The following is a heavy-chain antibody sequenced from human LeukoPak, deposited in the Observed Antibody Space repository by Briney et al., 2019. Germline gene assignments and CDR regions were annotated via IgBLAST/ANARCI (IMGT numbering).Heavy chain of an antibody. CDR1: GGSISSYY. D-gene: IGHD5-24*01. Sequence: SETLSLTCTVSGGSISSYYWSWIRQPPGKGLEWIGYIYYSGSTNYNPSLKSRVTISVDTYKNQFSLKLSSVTAAETAVYYCARDFVEMATIRSDYWGQGTLVTVSS. CDR3: ARDFVEMATIRSDY. CDR2: IYYSGST. V-gene: IGHV4-59*01. J-gene: IGHJ4*02.